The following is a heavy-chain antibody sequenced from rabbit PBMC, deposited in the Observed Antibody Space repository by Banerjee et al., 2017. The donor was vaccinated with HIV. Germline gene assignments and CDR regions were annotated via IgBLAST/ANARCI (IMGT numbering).Heavy chain of an antibody. CDR3: ARVGYDAYIHASDFNL. D-gene: IGHD3-1*01. J-gene: IGHJ4*01. CDR2: IGASSSGSS. Sequence: QSLEESGGDLVKPGASLTLTCTASGFSFSNSYYMCWVRQAPGKGLEWIACIGASSSGSSYYASWAKGRFTISKTSSTTVTLQMTSLTVADTATYLCARVGYDAYIHASDFNLWGPGTLVTVS. CDR1: GFSFSNSYY. V-gene: IGHV1S40*01.